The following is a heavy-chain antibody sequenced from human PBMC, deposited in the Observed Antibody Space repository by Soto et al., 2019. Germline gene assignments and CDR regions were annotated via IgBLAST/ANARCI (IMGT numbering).Heavy chain of an antibody. J-gene: IGHJ3*02. CDR2: INHNGHN. CDR1: GGSFTTYY. V-gene: IGHV4-34*01. Sequence: SETLSLTCVVSGGSFTTYYYSWIRQSPGKGLEWIGEINHNGHNNYSPSLKRRVTMSLDTSKNQFSLKLTSVTAADTAVYYCARGGSNDWKVDFDIWGQVPMVTVS. CDR3: ARGGSNDWKVDFDI. D-gene: IGHD1-1*01.